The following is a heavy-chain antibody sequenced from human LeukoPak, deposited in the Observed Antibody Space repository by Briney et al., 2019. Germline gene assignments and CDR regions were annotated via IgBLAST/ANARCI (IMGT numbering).Heavy chain of an antibody. V-gene: IGHV1-46*01. Sequence: ASVKVSCKASGYTFTSYYMHWVRQAPGQGLEWMGIINPSGGSTSYAQKFQGRVTMTRDTSTSTVYMELSSMRSEDTAVYYCARDLRRRGQHGIAAAGSLSPFYWGQGTLVTVSS. D-gene: IGHD6-13*01. CDR1: GYTFTSYY. CDR3: ARDLRRRGQHGIAAAGSLSPFY. J-gene: IGHJ4*02. CDR2: INPSGGST.